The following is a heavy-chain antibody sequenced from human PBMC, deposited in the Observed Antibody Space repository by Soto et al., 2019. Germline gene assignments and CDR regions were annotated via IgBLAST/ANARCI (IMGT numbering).Heavy chain of an antibody. J-gene: IGHJ6*02. CDR1: GGTFSSYA. D-gene: IGHD3-22*01. CDR3: AREPYYYDSSGPATLNV. Sequence: QVQLVQSGAEVKKPGSSVKVSCKASGGTFSSYAISWVRQAPGQGLEWMGGIIPIFGTANYAQKFQGRVTITADESTSTAYMELSSLRSEDTAVYYCAREPYYYDSSGPATLNVWGQGTTVTVSS. V-gene: IGHV1-69*01. CDR2: IIPIFGTA.